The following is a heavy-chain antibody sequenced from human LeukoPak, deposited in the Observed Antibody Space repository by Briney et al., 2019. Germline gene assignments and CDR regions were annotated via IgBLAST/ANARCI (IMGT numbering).Heavy chain of an antibody. J-gene: IGHJ4*02. CDR2: ISGSGGST. CDR1: GFTFSSYA. CDR3: AKAWYNWNDAAFDY. V-gene: IGHV3-23*01. D-gene: IGHD1-1*01. Sequence: GGSLRLSCAASGFTFSSYAMSWVRRAPGKGLEWVSAISGSGGSTYYADSVKGRFTISRDNSKNTLYLQMNSLGTEDTAVYYCAKAWYNWNDAAFDYWGQGTLVTVSS.